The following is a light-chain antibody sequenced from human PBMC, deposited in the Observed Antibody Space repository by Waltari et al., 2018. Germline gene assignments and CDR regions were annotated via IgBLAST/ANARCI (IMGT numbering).Light chain of an antibody. Sequence: QSALTQPPSAAGSPGQSVTISCTGTSSDVGGSNYVSWFQHHPGKAPKLMIYEVTKRPSGVPDRFSGSKSGNTASLTVSGLQAEDEADYYYSSYAGSDTWRYVFGTGTKVTVL. CDR2: EVT. V-gene: IGLV2-8*01. J-gene: IGLJ1*01. CDR1: SSDVGGSNY. CDR3: SSYAGSDTWRYV.